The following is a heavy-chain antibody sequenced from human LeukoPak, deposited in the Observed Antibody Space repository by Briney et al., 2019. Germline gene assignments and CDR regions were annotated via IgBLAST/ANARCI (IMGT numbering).Heavy chain of an antibody. Sequence: GGSLRLSCAASGFTFSSYWMHWVRQAPGKGLVWVSRINSDGSSTIYADSVKGRFTISRDNAKNTLYLQMNSLRAEDTAVYYCARPDSSGYNWFDPWGQGTLVTVSS. V-gene: IGHV3-74*01. CDR1: GFTFSSYW. D-gene: IGHD3-22*01. CDR2: INSDGSST. CDR3: ARPDSSGYNWFDP. J-gene: IGHJ5*02.